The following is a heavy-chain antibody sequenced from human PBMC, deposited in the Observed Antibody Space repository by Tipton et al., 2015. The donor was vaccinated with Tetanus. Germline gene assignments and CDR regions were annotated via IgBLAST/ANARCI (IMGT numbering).Heavy chain of an antibody. V-gene: IGHV5-51*01. Sequence: LVQSGAEVKKPGESLNISCKASGYTFNTYWIAWVRQRPGRGLEWMGIIWPGASDARYSPSFQGHVTISVDKSTSTTYLQWNTLKASDTATYYCARHWSKAFSSSFDPWGQGTLVTVSS. D-gene: IGHD6-13*01. CDR2: IWPGASDA. CDR1: GYTFNTYW. CDR3: ARHWSKAFSSSFDP. J-gene: IGHJ5*02.